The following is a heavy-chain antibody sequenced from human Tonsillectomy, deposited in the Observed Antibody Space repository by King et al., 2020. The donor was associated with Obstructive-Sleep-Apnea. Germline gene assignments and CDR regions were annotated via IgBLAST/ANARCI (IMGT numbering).Heavy chain of an antibody. Sequence: QLQESGPGLVKPSETLSLTCTVSGCSISSSIYYLGWIRHPPGKGLEWIGNIYYSGSTYYNPPPTSRVTMSVDTSKNQFSLKLISVTAADTAIYYCARDPPSTSARSSLDYWGQGLLVTVSP. CDR2: IYYSGST. D-gene: IGHD5/OR15-5a*01. CDR3: ARDPPSTSARSSLDY. J-gene: IGHJ4*02. V-gene: IGHV4-39*07. CDR1: GCSISSSIYY.